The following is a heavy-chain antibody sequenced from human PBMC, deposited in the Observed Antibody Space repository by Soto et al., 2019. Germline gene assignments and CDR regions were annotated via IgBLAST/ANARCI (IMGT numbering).Heavy chain of an antibody. D-gene: IGHD1-26*01. CDR3: AKEAIVREHLYFDY. J-gene: IGHJ4*02. Sequence: SETLSLTYAVSGGTISRYYWSWIRQHPGKGLEWIGYIYYSGSTNYNPSLKSRVTISVDTSKNQFSLKLSSVTAADTAVYYYAKEAIVREHLYFDYWGQGTLVTGSS. CDR2: IYYSGST. CDR1: GGTISRYY. V-gene: IGHV4-59*12.